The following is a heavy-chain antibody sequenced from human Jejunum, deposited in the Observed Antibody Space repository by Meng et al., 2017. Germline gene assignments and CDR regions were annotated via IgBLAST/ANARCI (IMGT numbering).Heavy chain of an antibody. CDR3: ATRTRDSFDY. V-gene: IGHV4-4*02. Sequence: GQLQESGPGLVSPSGTLSLTCDVSGGSITGTNWWTWVRQAPGKGLVWIGEIYHSGTTNYNPSLKSRVAISADKSKNQFSLNLYSLSAADTAVYYCATRTRDSFDYWGQGSLVTVSS. CDR1: GGSITGTNW. CDR2: IYHSGTT. J-gene: IGHJ4*02. D-gene: IGHD1-7*01.